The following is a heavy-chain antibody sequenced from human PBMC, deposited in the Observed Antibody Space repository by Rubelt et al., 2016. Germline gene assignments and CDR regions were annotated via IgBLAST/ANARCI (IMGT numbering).Heavy chain of an antibody. CDR1: GGSISSYY. D-gene: IGHD3-22*01. CDR2: IYYSGST. Sequence: ESGPGLVKPSETLSLTCTVSGGSISSYYWSWIRQPPGKGLEWIGYIYYSGSTNYNPSLKSRVTISVDTSKNQFSLKLSSVTAADTAVYYCAREPYDSSGYYYSNWYFDLWGRGTLVTVS. V-gene: IGHV4-59*01. J-gene: IGHJ2*01. CDR3: AREPYDSSGYYYSNWYFDL.